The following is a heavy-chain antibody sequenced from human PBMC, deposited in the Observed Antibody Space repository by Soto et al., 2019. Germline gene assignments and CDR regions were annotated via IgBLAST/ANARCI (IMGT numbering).Heavy chain of an antibody. D-gene: IGHD2-21*01. CDR1: GSTFSSYA. Sequence: GGSLRLSCAASGSTFSSYAMSWVRQATGKGLEWVSAISGSGGSTYYADSVKGRLTISRDNSKNTLYPQMNSLRAEDTAVYYCIIPDPGPLWGPVLSNWFDPWGQGTLVTVSS. CDR2: ISGSGGST. CDR3: IIPDPGPLWGPVLSNWFDP. J-gene: IGHJ5*02. V-gene: IGHV3-23*01.